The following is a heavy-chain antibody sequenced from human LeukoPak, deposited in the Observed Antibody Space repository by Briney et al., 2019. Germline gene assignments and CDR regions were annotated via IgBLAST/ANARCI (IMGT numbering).Heavy chain of an antibody. V-gene: IGHV3-33*01. D-gene: IGHD6-19*01. J-gene: IGHJ4*02. CDR2: IWYDGSNK. Sequence: AGGSLRLSCAASGFTFSSYAMHWVRQAPGKGLEWVAVIWYDGSNKYYADSVKGRFTISRDHSKNTLYLQMKSLRAKDTAVYYCARELEIAVAGTLGYWGQGTLVTVSS. CDR1: GFTFSSYA. CDR3: ARELEIAVAGTLGY.